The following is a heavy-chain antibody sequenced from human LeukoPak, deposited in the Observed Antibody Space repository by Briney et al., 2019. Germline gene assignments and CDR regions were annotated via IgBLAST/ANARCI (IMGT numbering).Heavy chain of an antibody. V-gene: IGHV3-30-3*01. CDR2: ISYDGSNK. CDR1: GFTFSFYA. CDR3: ARDRLEYYDRGDYPIPFEY. Sequence: GRSQRLSCAASGFTFSFYAMHWVRQAPGKGLEWVAIISYDGSNKYNADSVKGRFTISRDNSKNSLYLQMNSLRAEDTALYYCARDRLEYYDRGDYPIPFEYWGQGALVTVSS. J-gene: IGHJ4*02. D-gene: IGHD3-22*01.